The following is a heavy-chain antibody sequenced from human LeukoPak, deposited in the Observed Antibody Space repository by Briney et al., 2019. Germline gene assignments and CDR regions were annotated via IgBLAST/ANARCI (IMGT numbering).Heavy chain of an antibody. CDR1: GGSISSGDYY. Sequence: PSETLSLTCTVSGGSISSGDYYWSWIRQPPGKGLEWIGYIYYSGSTNYNPSLKSRVTISVDTSKNQFSLKLSSVTAADTAVYYCARAVDTAMAFFDYWGQGTLVTVSS. J-gene: IGHJ4*02. D-gene: IGHD5-18*01. V-gene: IGHV4-61*08. CDR2: IYYSGST. CDR3: ARAVDTAMAFFDY.